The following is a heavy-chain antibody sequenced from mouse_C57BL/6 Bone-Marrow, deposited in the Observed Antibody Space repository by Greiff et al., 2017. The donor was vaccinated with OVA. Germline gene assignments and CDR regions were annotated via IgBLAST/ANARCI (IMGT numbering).Heavy chain of an antibody. CDR2: IHPNSGST. CDR1: GYTFTSYW. D-gene: IGHD2-10*01. V-gene: IGHV1-64*01. J-gene: IGHJ4*01. CDR3: TLLLGYYYAMDY. Sequence: QVHVKQPGAELVKPGASVKLSCKASGYTFTSYWMHWVKQRPGQGLEWIGMIHPNSGSTNYNEKFKSKATLTVDKSSSTAYMQLSSLTSEDSAVYYCTLLLGYYYAMDYWGQGTSVTVSS.